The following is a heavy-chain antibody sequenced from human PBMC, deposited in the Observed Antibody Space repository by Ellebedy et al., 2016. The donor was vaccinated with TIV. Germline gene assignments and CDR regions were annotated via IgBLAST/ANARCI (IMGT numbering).Heavy chain of an antibody. V-gene: IGHV1-18*01. Sequence: AASVKVSCKASGYTFTSYGISWVRQAPGQGLEWMGWISAYNGNTNYAQKLQGRVTMTTDTSTSTAYMELRSLRSDDTAVYYCARDLPAMVRGVINPYYYYGMDVWGQGTTVTVSS. CDR2: ISAYNGNT. D-gene: IGHD3-10*01. J-gene: IGHJ6*02. CDR3: ARDLPAMVRGVINPYYYYGMDV. CDR1: GYTFTSYG.